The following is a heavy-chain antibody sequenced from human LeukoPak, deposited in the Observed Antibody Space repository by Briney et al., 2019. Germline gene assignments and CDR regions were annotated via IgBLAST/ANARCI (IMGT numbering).Heavy chain of an antibody. Sequence: PGGSLRLSCAASGFTFSSYSMNWVRQAPGKGLGWVSSISSSSSYIYYADSVRGRFTISRDNAKNSLYLQMNSLRAEDTAVYYCARDRVAGEFDYWGQGTLVTVSS. D-gene: IGHD6-19*01. CDR3: ARDRVAGEFDY. J-gene: IGHJ4*02. V-gene: IGHV3-21*01. CDR2: ISSSSSYI. CDR1: GFTFSSYS.